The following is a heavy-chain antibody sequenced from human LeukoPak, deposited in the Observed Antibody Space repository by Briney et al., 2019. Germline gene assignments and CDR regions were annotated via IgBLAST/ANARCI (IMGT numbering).Heavy chain of an antibody. V-gene: IGHV3-74*01. CDR3: TRGNYSQSGPYNWFDP. J-gene: IGHJ5*02. D-gene: IGHD3-10*01. CDR1: GFSITTYW. CDR2: TNGDGSST. Sequence: GGSLRLSCAASGFSITTYWMHWVRQAPGKGLVWVSRTNGDGSSTTYADSVRGRFTISRDNAKNTLYLHMNSLRAEDTAVYYCTRGNYSQSGPYNWFDPWGQGTLVTVPS.